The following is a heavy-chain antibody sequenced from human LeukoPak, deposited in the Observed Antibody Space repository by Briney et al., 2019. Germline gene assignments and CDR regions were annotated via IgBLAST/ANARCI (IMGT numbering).Heavy chain of an antibody. CDR3: AREASGNYHVFDS. Sequence: PGGSLRLSCAASGFSFSNYFMSWIRQAPGKGLEWVSYITNSGRSTNYADAVKGRFTISRDNAKKSIYLEMTDLRVEDTGVYYCAREASGNYHVFDSWGQGTLVSVS. J-gene: IGHJ4*02. V-gene: IGHV3-11*04. CDR1: GFSFSNYF. CDR2: ITNSGRST. D-gene: IGHD1-26*01.